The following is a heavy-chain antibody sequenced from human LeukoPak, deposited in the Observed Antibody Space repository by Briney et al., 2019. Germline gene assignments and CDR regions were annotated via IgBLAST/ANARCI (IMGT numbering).Heavy chain of an antibody. CDR2: AYHSGIT. J-gene: IGHJ5*02. CDR3: ARHGGTFDP. Sequence: PSDTLSLTCSVSGYSITGYDWSWIRLPPGKGMEWIGYAYHSGITNYNPSLKSRVTISIDTSESQFSLRLNSVTAADTAIYYCARHGGTFDPWGQGILVTVSP. CDR1: GYSITGYD. V-gene: IGHV4-59*07. D-gene: IGHD1-1*01.